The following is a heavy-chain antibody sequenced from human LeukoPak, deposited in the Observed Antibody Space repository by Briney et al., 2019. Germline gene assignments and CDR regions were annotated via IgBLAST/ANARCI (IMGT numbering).Heavy chain of an antibody. J-gene: IGHJ6*02. CDR1: GFTFSSYW. CDR2: IKQDGSEK. Sequence: GGSLRLSCAASGFTFSSYWMSWVRQAPGKGLEWVANIKQDGSEKYYVYSVKGRFTISRDNAKNSLYLQMKSMSADDTAVYYCARANVPHSYYGFSSGYYGEYYYYYGMDVWGQGTTVTVSS. CDR3: ARANVPHSYYGFSSGYYGEYYYYYGMDV. V-gene: IGHV3-7*04. D-gene: IGHD3-3*01.